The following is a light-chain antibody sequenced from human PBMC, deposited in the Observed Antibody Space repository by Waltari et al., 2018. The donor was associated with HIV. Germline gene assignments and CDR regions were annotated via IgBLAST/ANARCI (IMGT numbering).Light chain of an antibody. V-gene: IGLV2-14*01. CDR1: GSDVGGYNY. CDR3: SSYTNRVTWV. Sequence: QSALTQPAFVSGSRGESIPISCTGTGSDVGGYNYVSWYQQHPGKAPKLLIYAFSNRPSGVSNLFAVSKSGNTASLTVSGLQTEDEADYYCSSYTNRVTWVFGGGTRLTVL. CDR2: AFS. J-gene: IGLJ3*02.